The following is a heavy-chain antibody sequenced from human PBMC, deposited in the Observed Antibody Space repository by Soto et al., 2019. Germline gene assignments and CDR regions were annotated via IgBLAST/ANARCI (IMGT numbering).Heavy chain of an antibody. CDR2: IYYSGST. Sequence: SETLSLTCTVPGGSISSYYWSWIRQPPGKGLEWIGYIYYSGSTNYNPSLKGRVTISVDTSKNQFSLKLSSVTAADTAVYYCARRYGDYFDYWGQGTLVTVSS. D-gene: IGHD4-17*01. J-gene: IGHJ4*02. CDR1: GGSISSYY. CDR3: ARRYGDYFDY. V-gene: IGHV4-59*08.